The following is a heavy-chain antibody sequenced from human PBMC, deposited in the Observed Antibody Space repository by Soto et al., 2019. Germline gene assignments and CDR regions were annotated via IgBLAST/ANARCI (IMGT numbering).Heavy chain of an antibody. CDR3: ARGGLRAYYMDV. CDR2: IESDGSST. J-gene: IGHJ6*03. V-gene: IGHV3-74*01. Sequence: EVQLVESGGHLVQPGGSLRLSCAASGFTFPTYWMHWVRQAPGKGLVWVSRIESDGSSTNYADSVKGRFTISRDNAKNTLYLQMNSLGAEDTAVYYCARGGLRAYYMDVWGKGTTVTVSS. CDR1: GFTFPTYW. D-gene: IGHD3-16*01.